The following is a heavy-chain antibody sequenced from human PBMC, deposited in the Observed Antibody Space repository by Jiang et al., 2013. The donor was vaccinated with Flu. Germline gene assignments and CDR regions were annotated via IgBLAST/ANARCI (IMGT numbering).Heavy chain of an antibody. CDR1: GGTFSSYT. CDR2: IIPILGIA. J-gene: IGHJ2*01. CDR3: AREAGDSSGYYRYWYFDL. Sequence: GAEVKKPGSSVKVSCKASGGTFSSYTISWVRQAPGQGLEWMGRIIPILGIANYAQKFQGRVTITADKSTSTAYMELSSLRSEDTAVYYCAREAGDSSGYYRYWYFDLWGRGTLVTVSS. V-gene: IGHV1-69*04. D-gene: IGHD3-22*01.